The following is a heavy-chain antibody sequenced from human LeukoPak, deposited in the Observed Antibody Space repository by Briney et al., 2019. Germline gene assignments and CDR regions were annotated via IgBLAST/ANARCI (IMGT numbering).Heavy chain of an antibody. CDR2: TRNKANNYAT. J-gene: IGHJ4*02. CDR3: TRWRSGTSD. D-gene: IGHD4-23*01. Sequence: QSGGSLRLSCAASGYTFSDHYIDWVRQAPGKGLEWVGHTRNKANNYATEYAASVKGRFTISRDDSRNSVYLQMNSLKTEDTAVYCCTRWRSGTSDWGQGTLVTVSS. CDR1: GYTFSDHY. V-gene: IGHV3-72*01.